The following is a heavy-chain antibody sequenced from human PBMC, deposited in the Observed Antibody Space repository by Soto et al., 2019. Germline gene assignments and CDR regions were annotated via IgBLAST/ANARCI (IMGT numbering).Heavy chain of an antibody. CDR1: GGTFSGYY. CDR3: ASQVPGDRLAAAGSRRRRGLGGMDV. V-gene: IGHV4-34*08. CDR2: INHSGST. Sequence: SETLSLTCAVYGGTFSGYYWSWIRHPPGKGLEWMGEINHSGSTNYNPSLKSRVTISVDTSKNQFSMKLSPVTVADTAVYYYASQVPGDRLAAAGSRRRRGLGGMDVWGQGTTVTVSS. D-gene: IGHD6-13*01. J-gene: IGHJ6*02.